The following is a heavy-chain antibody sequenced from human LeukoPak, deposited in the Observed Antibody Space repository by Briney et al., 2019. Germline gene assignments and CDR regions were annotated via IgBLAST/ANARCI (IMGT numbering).Heavy chain of an antibody. J-gene: IGHJ4*02. Sequence: ASVKVSCKASGYTFTGYYMHWVRQARGQGLEWRGGINPNSGGTNYAEKFQGRVTMTRDTSISTAYVELSRLRSDDTAVYYCARAGGYSYGYARYFDYWGQGTLVTVSS. CDR3: ARAGGYSYGYARYFDY. V-gene: IGHV1-2*02. D-gene: IGHD5-18*01. CDR1: GYTFTGYY. CDR2: INPNSGGT.